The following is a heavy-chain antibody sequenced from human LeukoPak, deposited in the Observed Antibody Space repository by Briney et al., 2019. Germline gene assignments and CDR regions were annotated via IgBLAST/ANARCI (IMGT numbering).Heavy chain of an antibody. CDR3: ARQTGHCSGGSCYDLDY. CDR2: IYPGDSDT. D-gene: IGHD2-15*01. J-gene: IGHJ4*02. Sequence: GESLKISCKGSGYSFTSYWIGRVRQMPGKGLEWMGIIYPGDSDTRYSPSFQGQVTISADKSISTAYLQWSSLKASDTAMYYCARQTGHCSGGSCYDLDYWGQGTLVTVSS. V-gene: IGHV5-51*01. CDR1: GYSFTSYW.